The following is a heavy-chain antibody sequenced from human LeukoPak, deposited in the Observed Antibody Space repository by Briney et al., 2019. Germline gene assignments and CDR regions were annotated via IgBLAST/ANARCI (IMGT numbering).Heavy chain of an antibody. D-gene: IGHD2/OR15-2a*01. J-gene: IGHJ4*02. V-gene: IGHV1-69*05. CDR1: GGTFSSYA. CDR3: AREVPSTYFFDY. CDR2: IIPIFGTA. Sequence: ASVKVSCKASGGTFSSYAISWVRQAPGQGLEWMGGIIPIFGTANYPQKFQGRLTMTRDTPTGTVYMDLSSLRSDDTAVYYCAREVPSTYFFDYWAEGTLVTVSS.